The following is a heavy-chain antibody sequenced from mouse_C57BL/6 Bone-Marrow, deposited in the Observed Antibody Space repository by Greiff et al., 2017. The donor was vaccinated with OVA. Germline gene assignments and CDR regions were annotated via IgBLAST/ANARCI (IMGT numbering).Heavy chain of an antibody. D-gene: IGHD4-1*01. CDR2: ISSGGDYI. CDR1: GFTFSSYA. Sequence: EVQGVESGEGLVKPGGSLKLSCAASGFTFSSYAMSWVRQTPEKRLEWVAYISSGGDYIYYADTVKGRFTISRDNARNTLYLQMSSLKSEDTAMYYCTSLASGTKAMDYWGQGTSVTVSS. V-gene: IGHV5-9-1*02. J-gene: IGHJ4*01. CDR3: TSLASGTKAMDY.